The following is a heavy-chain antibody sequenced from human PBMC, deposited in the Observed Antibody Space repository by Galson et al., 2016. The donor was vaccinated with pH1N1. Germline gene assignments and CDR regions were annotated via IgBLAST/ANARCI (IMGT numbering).Heavy chain of an antibody. CDR2: IYWDDDK. D-gene: IGHD6-13*01. CDR3: SHSSSWSPPWNNWFDP. Sequence: PALVKPTQTLTLTCTFSGFSLSTSGVGVGWIRQPPGKALEWLALIYWDDDKRYSPSLKSRLTITKDTSKNQVVLTMTNMDPVDTATYYCSHSSSWSPPWNNWFDPWGQGTLVTVSS. CDR1: GFSLSTSGVG. J-gene: IGHJ5*02. V-gene: IGHV2-5*02.